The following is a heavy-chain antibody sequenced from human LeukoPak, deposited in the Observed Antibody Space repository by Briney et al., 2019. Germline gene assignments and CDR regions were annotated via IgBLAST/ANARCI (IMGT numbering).Heavy chain of an antibody. CDR1: GGSFSGYY. D-gene: IGHD3-10*01. CDR2: INHSGST. J-gene: IGHJ4*02. CDR3: ARDSYYYGSAFDY. Sequence: SETPSLTCAVYGGSFSGYYWSWIRQPPGKGLEWIGEINHSGSTNYNPSLKSRVTISVDTSKNQFSLKLSSVTAADTAVYYCARDSYYYGSAFDYWGQGTLVTVSS. V-gene: IGHV4-34*01.